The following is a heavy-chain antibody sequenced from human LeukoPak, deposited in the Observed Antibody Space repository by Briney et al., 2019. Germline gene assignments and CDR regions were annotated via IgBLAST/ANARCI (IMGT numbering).Heavy chain of an antibody. J-gene: IGHJ4*02. V-gene: IGHV3-30-3*01. Sequence: RRSLRLSCAASGFTFSSYAMHWVRQAPGKGLEWVAVISYDGSNKYYADSVKGRFTISRDNSKNTLYLQMNSLRAEDTAVYYCAREGDYYFDYWGQGTLVTVSS. CDR2: ISYDGSNK. D-gene: IGHD2-21*02. CDR1: GFTFSSYA. CDR3: AREGDYYFDY.